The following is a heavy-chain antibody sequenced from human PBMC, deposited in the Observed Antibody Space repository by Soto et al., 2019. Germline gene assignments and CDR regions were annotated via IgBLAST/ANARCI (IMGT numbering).Heavy chain of an antibody. V-gene: IGHV4-61*01. CDR1: GTSVSSGSSS. D-gene: IGHD2-2*01. Sequence: SATLSLTCTVPGTSVSSGSSSWNWIRQPPGKRLEWIGYISYSGSTNYNPSLKSRVTISVDTSKNQFSLKLSSVTAADTAVYYCARDPLIILPPAASLDPDYYFYGMDVWCQGTTVT. CDR3: ARDPLIILPPAASLDPDYYFYGMDV. CDR2: ISYSGST. J-gene: IGHJ6*02.